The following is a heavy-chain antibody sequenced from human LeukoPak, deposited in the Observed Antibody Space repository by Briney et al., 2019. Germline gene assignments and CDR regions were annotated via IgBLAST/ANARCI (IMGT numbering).Heavy chain of an antibody. V-gene: IGHV4-39*07. D-gene: IGHD4-17*01. CDR2: INHSGST. Sequence: SETLSLICTVSGGSISSSSYYWSWIRQPPGKGLEWIGEINHSGSTNYNPSLKSRVTISVDTSKNQFSLKLTSVTAADTAVYYCARAGYYGGDWGQGTLVTVSS. CDR1: GGSISSSSYY. CDR3: ARAGYYGGD. J-gene: IGHJ1*01.